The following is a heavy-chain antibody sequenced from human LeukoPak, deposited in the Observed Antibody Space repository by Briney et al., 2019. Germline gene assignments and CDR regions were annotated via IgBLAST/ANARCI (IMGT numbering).Heavy chain of an antibody. D-gene: IGHD5-18*01. CDR3: ARTPYTSGLLFYFDN. Sequence: ASVKVSCKTFGYTSTHYYIHWVRRARGRGLEWMGRINPGDGSTIYAQKFLGRVTMARDTSTTTVYMELSSLGSDDTAMYYCARTPYTSGLLFYFDNWGQGALVTVSS. J-gene: IGHJ4*02. V-gene: IGHV1-46*01. CDR2: INPGDGST. CDR1: GYTSTHYY.